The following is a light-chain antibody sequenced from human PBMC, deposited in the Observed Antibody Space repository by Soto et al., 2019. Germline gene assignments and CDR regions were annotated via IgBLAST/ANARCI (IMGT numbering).Light chain of an antibody. CDR2: GAS. CDR3: QQYNNWRT. CDR1: QSVSSN. Sequence: IVVSLSRAAVSLSPGELAPLRRSASQSVSSNLAWYQQERGQAPRLLIYGASTRATGIPARFSGSGSGTEFTPTISSLQSEDFAVYYCQQYNNWRTFGQGTKVDIK. V-gene: IGKV3-15*01. J-gene: IGKJ1*01.